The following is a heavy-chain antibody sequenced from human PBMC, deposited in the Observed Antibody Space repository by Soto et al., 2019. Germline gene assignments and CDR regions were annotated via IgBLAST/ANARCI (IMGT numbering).Heavy chain of an antibody. CDR2: IYYSGST. D-gene: IGHD3-3*01. Sequence: SETLSLTCTVSGGSISSGGYYWSWIRQHPGKGLEWIGYIYYSGSTYYNPSLKSRVTISVDTSKNQFSLKLSSVTAADTAVYYCARYYDFWSGYYRRYYYYYYMDVWGKGTTVTVSS. CDR3: ARYYDFWSGYYRRYYYYYYMDV. V-gene: IGHV4-31*03. CDR1: GGSISSGGYY. J-gene: IGHJ6*03.